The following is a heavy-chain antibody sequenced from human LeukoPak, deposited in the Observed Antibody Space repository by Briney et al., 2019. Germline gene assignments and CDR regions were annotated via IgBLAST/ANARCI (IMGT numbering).Heavy chain of an antibody. CDR1: GFTFRSYV. Sequence: GRSLRLSCAASGFTFRSYVMHWVHQAPGKGLEWVAFIRSDGSNKYYTDSVKGRFTISRDNSKNTLYLQMNTLRTEDTAVYYCAKSIFGVVGLDYWGQGTLVTVSS. V-gene: IGHV3-30*02. D-gene: IGHD3-3*01. CDR3: AKSIFGVVGLDY. CDR2: IRSDGSNK. J-gene: IGHJ4*02.